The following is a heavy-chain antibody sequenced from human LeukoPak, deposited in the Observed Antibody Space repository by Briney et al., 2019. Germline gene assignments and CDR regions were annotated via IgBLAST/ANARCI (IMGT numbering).Heavy chain of an antibody. J-gene: IGHJ4*02. V-gene: IGHV3-15*01. CDR1: GFTFSNAW. CDR2: IKSKTDGGTT. CDR3: TTAGILTYYDFWSGYRRFDY. Sequence: GGSLRLSCAASGFTFSNAWMSWVRQAPGKGLEWVGRIKSKTDGGTTDYAAPVKGRFTISRDDSKNTLYLQMNSLKTEDTAVYYCTTAGILTYYDFWSGYRRFDYWGQGTLVTVSS. D-gene: IGHD3-3*01.